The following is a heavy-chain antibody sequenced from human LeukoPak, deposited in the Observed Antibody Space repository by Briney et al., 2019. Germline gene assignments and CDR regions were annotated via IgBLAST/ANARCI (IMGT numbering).Heavy chain of an antibody. V-gene: IGHV4-39*01. CDR2: IYYSASY. CDR1: GGSISNNNYY. J-gene: IGHJ4*02. CDR3: ARLLRWVYYFDY. Sequence: SETLSLTCTVSGGSISNNNYYWGRLRQPPGQGLEWIARIYYSASYYYNPSLRSRVTISVDTSKDQFSLKLSSVTAADTAVYYCARLLRWVYYFDYWGQGNLVIVSS. D-gene: IGHD4-23*01.